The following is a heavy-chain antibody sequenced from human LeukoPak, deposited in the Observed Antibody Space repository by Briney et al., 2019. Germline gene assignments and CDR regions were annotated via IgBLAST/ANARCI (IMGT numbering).Heavy chain of an antibody. D-gene: IGHD4-17*01. CDR1: GFTFDDYG. CDR3: AREGDYGYYFDY. J-gene: IGHJ4*02. CDR2: INWNGGST. V-gene: IGHV3-20*01. Sequence: GGSLRLSCAASGFTFDDYGMSWVRQAPGKGLAGVSGINWNGGSTGYADSVKGRFTISRDNAKNSLYLQMNSLRAEDTALYHCAREGDYGYYFDYWGQGTLVTVSS.